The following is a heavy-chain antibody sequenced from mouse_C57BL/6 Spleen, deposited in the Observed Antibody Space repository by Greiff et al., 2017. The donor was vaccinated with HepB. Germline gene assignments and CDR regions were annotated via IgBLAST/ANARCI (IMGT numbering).Heavy chain of an antibody. CDR1: GYTFTSYW. CDR3: ARGAPLSGTGCAY. CDR2: IDPSDSET. Sequence: VQLQQPGAELVRPGSSVKLSCKASGYTFTSYWMHWVKQRPIQGLEWIGNIDPSDSETHYNQKFKDKATLTVDKSSSTAYMQLSSLTSEDSAVYYCARGAPLSGTGCAYWGQGTLVTVAA. D-gene: IGHD4-1*01. J-gene: IGHJ3*01. V-gene: IGHV1-52*01.